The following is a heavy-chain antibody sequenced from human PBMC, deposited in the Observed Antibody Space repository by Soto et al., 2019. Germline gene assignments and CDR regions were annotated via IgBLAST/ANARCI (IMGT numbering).Heavy chain of an antibody. V-gene: IGHV1-69*01. CDR2: IIPIFGTA. D-gene: IGHD3-3*01. CDR1: GGTFSSYA. CDR3: ARAFSSEWLLSSAYYFDY. J-gene: IGHJ4*02. Sequence: QVQLVQSGAEVKKPGSSVKVSCKASGGTFSSYAISWVRQAPGQGLEWMGGIIPIFGTANYAQKFQGRVTITAGESTSTAYMELSSLRSEDSAVYYCARAFSSEWLLSSAYYFDYWGQGTLVTVSS.